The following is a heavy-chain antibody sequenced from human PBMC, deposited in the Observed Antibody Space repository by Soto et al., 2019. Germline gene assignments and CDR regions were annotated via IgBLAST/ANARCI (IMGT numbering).Heavy chain of an antibody. D-gene: IGHD3-16*02. J-gene: IGHJ4*02. CDR3: AYRDY. V-gene: IGHV4-59*01. CDR1: GGSIRSYY. Sequence: PSETLSLTCTVSGGSIRSYYWSWIRQPPGKGLEWIGYIYHSGSTNYNPSLKSRVTISVDTSKNQFSLKLSSVTAADTAVYYCAYRDYWGQGTLVTVSS. CDR2: IYHSGST.